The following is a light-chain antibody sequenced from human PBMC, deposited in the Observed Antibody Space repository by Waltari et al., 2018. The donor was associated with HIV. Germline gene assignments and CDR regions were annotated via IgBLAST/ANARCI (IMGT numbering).Light chain of an antibody. V-gene: IGKV3-15*01. CDR2: GAS. J-gene: IGKJ4*01. Sequence: EIVMTQSPATLSVSPGERATLSCRASQRISGNLAWYQQKPGQAPRLRIYGASTRATGIPARFSGSGSRTEFTLTISSLQSEDFAIYYCQQYNNGLTFGGGTKVEIK. CDR3: QQYNNGLT. CDR1: QRISGN.